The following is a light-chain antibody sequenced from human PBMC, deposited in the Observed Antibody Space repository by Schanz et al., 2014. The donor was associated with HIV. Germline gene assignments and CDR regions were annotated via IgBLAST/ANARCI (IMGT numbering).Light chain of an antibody. CDR3: CSYAGSFGV. CDR2: DVS. J-gene: IGLJ3*02. V-gene: IGLV2-14*03. CDR1: SSDIGAYSY. Sequence: QSALTQPASVSGSPGQSLTISCTGTSSDIGAYSYVSWYQHHPGKAPKLMIYDVSNRPSGVSNRFSGSKSGNTASLTISGLQAEDEADYYCCSYAGSFGVFGGGTKLTVL.